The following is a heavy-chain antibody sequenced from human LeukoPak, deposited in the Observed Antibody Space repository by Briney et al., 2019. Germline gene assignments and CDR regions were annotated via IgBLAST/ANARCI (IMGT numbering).Heavy chain of an antibody. J-gene: IGHJ6*03. D-gene: IGHD5-18*01. Sequence: SETLSLTCAVYGGSFSGYYWSWIRQPPGKGLGWIGEINHSGSTNYNPSLKSRVTISVDTSKNQFSLKLSSVTAADTAVYYCARGRGPVDTAMVNFSYYYYYMDVWGKGTTVTISS. CDR3: ARGRGPVDTAMVNFSYYYYYMDV. V-gene: IGHV4-34*01. CDR1: GGSFSGYY. CDR2: INHSGST.